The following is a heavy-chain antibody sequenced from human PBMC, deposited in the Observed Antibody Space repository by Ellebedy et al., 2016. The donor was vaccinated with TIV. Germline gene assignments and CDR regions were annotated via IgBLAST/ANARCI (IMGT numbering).Heavy chain of an antibody. CDR2: TPYDGSKK. D-gene: IGHD3-22*01. CDR1: GFTFYNYA. V-gene: IGHV3-30*11. J-gene: IGHJ6*02. CDR3: ARDLYYYESSGYYSTYYYYGMDA. Sequence: PGGSLRLSCAASGFTFYNYAMHWVRQAPGKGLEWVAVTPYDGSKKYYADSVKGRSTISRDNSKNTLYLEMNSLRAEDTAVYYCARDLYYYESSGYYSTYYYYGMDAWGQGTTVTVSS.